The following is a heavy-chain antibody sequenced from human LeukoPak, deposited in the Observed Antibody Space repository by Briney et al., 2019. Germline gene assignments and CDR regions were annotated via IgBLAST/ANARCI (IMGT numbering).Heavy chain of an antibody. CDR3: ARDAVLRNIAAAGYFDY. CDR2: INWNGGST. Sequence: AGGSLRLTCAASGFSFDDYGMSWVGQAPGKGLEWVSGINWNGGSTGYADSVKGRFTISRDNAKNSLYLQMNSLRAEDTALYYCARDAVLRNIAAAGYFDYWGQGTLVTVSS. J-gene: IGHJ4*02. V-gene: IGHV3-20*04. CDR1: GFSFDDYG. D-gene: IGHD6-13*01.